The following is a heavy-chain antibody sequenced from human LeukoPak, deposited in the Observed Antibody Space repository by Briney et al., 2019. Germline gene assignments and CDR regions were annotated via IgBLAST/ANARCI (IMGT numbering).Heavy chain of an antibody. CDR2: IKQDGSEK. Sequence: AGGSLRLSCAASGFTFSSCWMNWVRQAPGKGLEWVANIKQDGSEKYYVDSVKGRFTISRENAKNSLYLQMNSLRAGDTAVYYCARGSGLGGIAAAGNWFDPWGQGTLVTVSS. D-gene: IGHD6-13*01. J-gene: IGHJ5*02. CDR3: ARGSGLGGIAAAGNWFDP. V-gene: IGHV3-7*02. CDR1: GFTFSSCW.